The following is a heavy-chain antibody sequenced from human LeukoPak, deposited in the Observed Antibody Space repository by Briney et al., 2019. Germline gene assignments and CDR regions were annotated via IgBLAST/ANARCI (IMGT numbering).Heavy chain of an antibody. CDR2: ISPHSHTT. CDR1: GYTFNNYF. J-gene: IGHJ4*02. V-gene: IGHV1-18*01. Sequence: ASVKVSFKASGYTFNNYFISWVRQAPGRGLEWVGWISPHSHTTHYAEKVQGRVTMTTNTSTTTVYMELRSLRSDDTAVYFCARGQSMYYWGQGTPLSVSS. D-gene: IGHD2-8*01. CDR3: ARGQSMYY.